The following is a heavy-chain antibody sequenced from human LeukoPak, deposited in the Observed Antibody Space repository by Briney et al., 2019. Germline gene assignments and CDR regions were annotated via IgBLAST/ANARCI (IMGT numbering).Heavy chain of an antibody. J-gene: IGHJ4*02. CDR2: IYYSGRT. Sequence: PSETLSLTCTVSGGSISSYYWGWIRQPPGKGLEWIGNIYYSGRTYYNPSLKSRVTISVDTSKNQFSLKLSSVTAADTAVYYCANGGSYYYGSELFDYWGQGTLVTVSS. V-gene: IGHV4-59*04. CDR3: ANGGSYYYGSELFDY. D-gene: IGHD3-10*01. CDR1: GGSISSYY.